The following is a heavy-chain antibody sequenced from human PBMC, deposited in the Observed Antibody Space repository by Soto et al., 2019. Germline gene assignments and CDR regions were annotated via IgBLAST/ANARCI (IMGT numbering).Heavy chain of an antibody. CDR2: ISYDGSNK. CDR3: TRSGHQNYFDY. J-gene: IGHJ4*02. CDR1: GFTFSSYG. Sequence: QVQLVESGGGVVQPGRSLRLSCAASGFTFSSYGMHWVRQAPGKGLEWVAVISYDGSNKYYADSVKGRFTISRDNSKNTLYLQMNSLRAEDTAGDYGTRSGHQNYFDYWGQGTLVTVSS. V-gene: IGHV3-30*03. D-gene: IGHD2-15*01.